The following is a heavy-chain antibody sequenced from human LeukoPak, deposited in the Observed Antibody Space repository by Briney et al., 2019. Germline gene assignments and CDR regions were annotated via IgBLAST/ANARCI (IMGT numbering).Heavy chain of an antibody. Sequence: ASVKVSCKASGYTFTGYYMHRVRQAPGQGLEWMGRINPNSGGTNYAQKFQGRVTMTRDTSISTAYMELSRLRSDDTAVYYCASPREVRGVIDGIYYFDYWGQGTLVTVSS. J-gene: IGHJ4*02. CDR2: INPNSGGT. CDR3: ASPREVRGVIDGIYYFDY. V-gene: IGHV1-2*06. D-gene: IGHD3-10*01. CDR1: GYTFTGYY.